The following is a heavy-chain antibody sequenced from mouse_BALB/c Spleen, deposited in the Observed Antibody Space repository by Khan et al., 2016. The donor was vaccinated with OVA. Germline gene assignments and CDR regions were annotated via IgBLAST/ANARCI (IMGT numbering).Heavy chain of an antibody. CDR3: ARSTYKYAFAY. V-gene: IGHV3-8*02. D-gene: IGHD1-3*01. CDR1: GDSITSGF. J-gene: IGHJ3*01. Sequence: EVQLQESGPSLVQPSQTLSLTCSVTGDSITSGFWSWVRKFPGNKLEYMGYMIYSGYTYYNPSLKGRFSITRNTSKNQYYLQLNSVTTEDTATYYCARSTYKYAFAYWGQGALVTVSA. CDR2: MIYSGYT.